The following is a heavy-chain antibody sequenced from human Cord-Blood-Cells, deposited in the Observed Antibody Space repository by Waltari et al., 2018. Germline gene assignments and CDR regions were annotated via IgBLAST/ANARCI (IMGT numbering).Heavy chain of an antibody. V-gene: IGHV1-2*02. CDR1: GYTFTGYY. CDR2: MNPNSGGT. Sequence: QVQLVQSGAEVKKPGASVKVSCKASGYTFTGYYMHWVRTAPGQGLGWKRSMNPNSGGTNYGQKFQGRVTRTMETSIGTADMGLSRLGSDETAVYYCARVAGTNDYRFDYWGQGTLVTVSS. CDR3: ARVAGTNDYRFDY. D-gene: IGHD4-4*01. J-gene: IGHJ4*02.